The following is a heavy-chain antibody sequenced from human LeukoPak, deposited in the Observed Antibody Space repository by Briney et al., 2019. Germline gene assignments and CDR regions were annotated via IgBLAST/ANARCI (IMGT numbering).Heavy chain of an antibody. CDR2: INPNSGGT. Sequence: GASVKVSCKASGYTFTGYYMHWVRQAPGQGLEWMGWINPNSGGTNYAQKFQGRVTMTRDTSISTAYMELSRLRSDDTAVYYCARERPRYDYGDRHSYLLDYWGQGTLVTVSS. D-gene: IGHD4-17*01. CDR1: GYTFTGYY. V-gene: IGHV1-2*02. J-gene: IGHJ4*02. CDR3: ARERPRYDYGDRHSYLLDY.